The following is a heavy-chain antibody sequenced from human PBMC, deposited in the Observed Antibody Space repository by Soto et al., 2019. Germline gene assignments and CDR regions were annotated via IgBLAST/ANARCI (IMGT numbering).Heavy chain of an antibody. CDR2: IYSDGTST. CDR1: GFTFDYYW. CDR3: ARGERGAFDL. Sequence: EVQLVESGGGLVQPGESLRLSCAASGFTFDYYWMHWVRQAPGKGLVWVSRIYSDGTSTTYADSVKGRFTISRDNAKNTVSLQMDSLRADDTGVYYCARGERGAFDLWGQGTVVTVSS. D-gene: IGHD1-26*01. J-gene: IGHJ3*01. V-gene: IGHV3-74*01.